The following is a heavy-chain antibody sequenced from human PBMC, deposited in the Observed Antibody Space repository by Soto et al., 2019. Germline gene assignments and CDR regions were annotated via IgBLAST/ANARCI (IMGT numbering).Heavy chain of an antibody. CDR2: ISSSSSTI. J-gene: IGHJ5*02. CDR3: AREYDILNGFDP. Sequence: EVQLVESGGGLVQPGGSLRLSCAASGFTFSSYSMNWVRQAPGKGLEWVSYISSSSSTIYYADSVKGRFTISRDNAKKSLYLQMDSLRAEDTAVYYCAREYDILNGFDPWGQGTLVTVSS. CDR1: GFTFSSYS. D-gene: IGHD3-9*01. V-gene: IGHV3-48*01.